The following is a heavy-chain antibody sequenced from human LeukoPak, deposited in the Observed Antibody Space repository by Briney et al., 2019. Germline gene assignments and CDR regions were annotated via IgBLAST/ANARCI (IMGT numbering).Heavy chain of an antibody. CDR2: INPNSGGT. D-gene: IGHD3-22*01. CDR3: ARADTYYYDSSGYYTY. J-gene: IGHJ4*02. V-gene: IGHV1-2*02. Sequence: GASVKVSCKASGYTFTGYYMHWVRQAPGQGLEWMGWINPNSGGTNYAQKFQGRVTMIGDTSISTAYMELSRLRSDDTAVYYCARADTYYYDSSGYYTYWGQGTLVTVSS. CDR1: GYTFTGYY.